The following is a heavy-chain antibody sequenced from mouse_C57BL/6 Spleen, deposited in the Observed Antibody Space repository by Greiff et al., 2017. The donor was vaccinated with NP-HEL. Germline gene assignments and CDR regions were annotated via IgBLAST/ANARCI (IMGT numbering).Heavy chain of an antibody. CDR2: IHPNSGST. V-gene: IGHV1-64*01. CDR1: GYTFTSYW. Sequence: QVQLQQPGAELVKPGASVKLSCKASGYTFTSYWMHWVKQRPGQGLEWIGMIHPNSGSTNYNEKLKSKATLTVDKSSSTAYMQLSILTSEDSAVYYCALYYGHDYWGQGTTLTVSS. J-gene: IGHJ2*01. CDR3: ALYYGHDY. D-gene: IGHD2-1*01.